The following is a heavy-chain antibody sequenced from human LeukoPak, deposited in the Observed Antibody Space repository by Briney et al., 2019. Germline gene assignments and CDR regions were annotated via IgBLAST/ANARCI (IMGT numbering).Heavy chain of an antibody. Sequence: SETLSLTCTVSGGSISSSSYYWGWIRQPPGKGLEWIGSIYYSGSTNYNPSLKSRVTISVDTSKNQFSLKLSSVTAADTAVYYCARATMVRGVSLVLNYWGQGTLVTVSS. CDR1: GGSISSSSYY. V-gene: IGHV4-39*07. CDR2: IYYSGST. J-gene: IGHJ4*02. CDR3: ARATMVRGVSLVLNY. D-gene: IGHD3-10*01.